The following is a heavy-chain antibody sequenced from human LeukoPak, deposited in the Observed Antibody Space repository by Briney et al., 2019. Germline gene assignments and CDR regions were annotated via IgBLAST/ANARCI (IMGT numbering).Heavy chain of an antibody. V-gene: IGHV1-18*01. J-gene: IGHJ4*02. Sequence: ASVKVSCKASGYTFTSYGISWVRQAPGQGLEWMGWISAYNGNTNYAQKLQGRVTMTTDTSTSTAYMELRSLRSDDTAVYYRATDAAAASFDYWGQGTLVTVSS. D-gene: IGHD6-13*01. CDR3: ATDAAAASFDY. CDR2: ISAYNGNT. CDR1: GYTFTSYG.